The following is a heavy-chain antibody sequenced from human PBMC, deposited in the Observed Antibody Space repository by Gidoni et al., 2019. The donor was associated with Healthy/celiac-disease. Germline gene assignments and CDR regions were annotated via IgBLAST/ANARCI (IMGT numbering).Heavy chain of an antibody. J-gene: IGHJ3*02. CDR1: GGSISSSNW. CDR3: ARAGDYGQAAFDI. V-gene: IGHV4-4*02. D-gene: IGHD4-17*01. Sequence: GLVKPSGTLSLTCAVSGGSISSSNWWSWVRQPPGKGLEWIGEIYHSGSTNYNPSLKSRVTRSVDKSKNQFSLKLSSVTASDTAVYYCARAGDYGQAAFDIWGQGTMVTVSS. CDR2: IYHSGST.